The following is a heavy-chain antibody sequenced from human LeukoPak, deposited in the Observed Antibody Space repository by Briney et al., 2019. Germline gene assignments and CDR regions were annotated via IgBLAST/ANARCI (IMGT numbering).Heavy chain of an antibody. V-gene: IGHV3-11*06. D-gene: IGHD2-15*01. CDR1: GFTFSDYY. CDR3: VRGGYCTGGSCLLDY. J-gene: IGHJ4*02. CDR2: ISSSSSYT. Sequence: PGGSLRLSCAASGFTFSDYYMSWIRQAPGKGLEWVSYISSSSSYTNYADSVKGRFTISRDNAKNSLYLQMNSLRAEDTAVYYCVRGGYCTGGSCLLDYWGQGTLVTVSS.